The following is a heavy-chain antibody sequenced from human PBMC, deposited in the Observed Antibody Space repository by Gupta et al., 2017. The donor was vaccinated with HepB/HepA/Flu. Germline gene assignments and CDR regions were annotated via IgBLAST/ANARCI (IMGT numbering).Heavy chain of an antibody. D-gene: IGHD2-2*01. Sequence: EVQLLESGGGLVQPGGSLRLSCAASGFTFSSYAMSRVRQAPGKGLEWVSAISGSGGSTYYADSVKGRFTISRDNSKNTLYLQMNRLRAEDTAVYYCAKGPDSVVGRPGNYWGQGTLVTVSS. V-gene: IGHV3-23*01. CDR1: GFTFSSYA. CDR2: ISGSGGST. J-gene: IGHJ4*02. CDR3: AKGPDSVVGRPGNY.